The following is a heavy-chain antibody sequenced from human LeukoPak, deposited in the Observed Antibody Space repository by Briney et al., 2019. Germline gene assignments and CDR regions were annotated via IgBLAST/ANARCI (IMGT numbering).Heavy chain of an antibody. Sequence: ASVKVSCKASGVTFSSYAISWVRQAPGQGLEWMGGIIPIFGTANYAQKFQGRVTITADESTSTAYMELSSLRSEDTAVYYCASVTMVRGVMEVYFDYWGQGTLVTVSS. V-gene: IGHV1-69*01. CDR2: IIPIFGTA. CDR1: GVTFSSYA. CDR3: ASVTMVRGVMEVYFDY. D-gene: IGHD3-10*01. J-gene: IGHJ4*02.